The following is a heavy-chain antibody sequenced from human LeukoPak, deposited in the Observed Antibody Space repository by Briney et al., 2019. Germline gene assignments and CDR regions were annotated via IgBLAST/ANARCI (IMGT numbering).Heavy chain of an antibody. CDR3: ASLGTTGTTGYY. V-gene: IGHV3-33*01. Sequence: GGSLRLSRAASGFTFSSYGMHWVRQAPGKGLEWVAVIWYDGSNKYYADSVKGRFTISRDNSKNTLYLQMNSLRAEDTAVYYCASLGTTGTTGYYWGQGTLVTASS. CDR1: GFTFSSYG. D-gene: IGHD1-1*01. J-gene: IGHJ4*02. CDR2: IWYDGSNK.